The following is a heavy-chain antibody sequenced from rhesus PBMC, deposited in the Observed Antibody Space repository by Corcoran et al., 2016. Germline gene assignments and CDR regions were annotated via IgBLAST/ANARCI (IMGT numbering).Heavy chain of an antibody. CDR3: ARVPGYFEF. V-gene: IGHV4-65*01. Sequence: QVQLQESGPGLVKPLETLSLTCAVSGGSVSSSNWWSWIRQPPGKGLEWIGYISSSSGSTYYNPSLKCRVTISTDTSKNQFSLKLSSVTAADTAVYYCARVPGYFEFWGQGALVTVSS. CDR2: ISSSSGST. J-gene: IGHJ1*01. CDR1: GGSVSSSNW.